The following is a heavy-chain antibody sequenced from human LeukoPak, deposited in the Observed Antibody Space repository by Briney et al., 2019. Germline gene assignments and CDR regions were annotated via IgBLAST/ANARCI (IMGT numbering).Heavy chain of an antibody. J-gene: IGHJ6*02. V-gene: IGHV3-53*01. D-gene: IGHD3-16*01. CDR3: ARDQSLAHGMDV. Sequence: PGGSLRLSCAASGFTVSSNYMSWVRQAPGEGLEWVSVIYSGGSTYYADSVKGRFTISRDNSKNTLYLQMNSLRAEDTAVYYCARDQSLAHGMDVWGQGTTVTVSS. CDR1: GFTVSSNY. CDR2: IYSGGST.